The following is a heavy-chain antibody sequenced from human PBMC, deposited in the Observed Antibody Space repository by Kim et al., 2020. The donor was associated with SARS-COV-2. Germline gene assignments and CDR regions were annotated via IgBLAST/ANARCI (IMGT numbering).Heavy chain of an antibody. CDR2: IYPGDSDT. CDR3: ARAPYGSGWPMDV. V-gene: IGHV5-51*01. Sequence: GESLKISCKGSGYSFTSYWIGWVRQMPGKGLEWMGIIYPGDSDTRYSPSFQGQVTMSADKSISTAYLQWSSLKASDTAMYYCARAPYGSGWPMDVWGQGTTVTVSS. D-gene: IGHD6-19*01. J-gene: IGHJ6*02. CDR1: GYSFTSYW.